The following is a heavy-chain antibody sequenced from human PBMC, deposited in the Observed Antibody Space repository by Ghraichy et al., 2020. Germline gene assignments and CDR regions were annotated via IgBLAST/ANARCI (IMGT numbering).Heavy chain of an antibody. CDR3: AAWAGSTYYSGWFGPLDY. CDR2: IVPILGTS. Sequence: SVKVSCKASGGTFGTYTVSWVRQAPGQGLQWTGGIVPILGTSNYAQNLQGRVTITADESTGTVYMDLSRLTSEDTAVYYCAAWAGSTYYSGWFGPLDYWGQGTLVTVSS. D-gene: IGHD5-12*01. CDR1: GGTFGTYT. J-gene: IGHJ4*02. V-gene: IGHV1-69*13.